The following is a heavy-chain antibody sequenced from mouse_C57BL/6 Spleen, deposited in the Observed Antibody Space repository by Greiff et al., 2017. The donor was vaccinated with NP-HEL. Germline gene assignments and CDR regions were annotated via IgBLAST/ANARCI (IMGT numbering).Heavy chain of an antibody. D-gene: IGHD2-3*01. CDR2: IDPSDSYT. Sequence: QVQLQQPGAELVMPGASVKLSCKASGYTFTSYWMHWVKQRPGQGLEWIGEIDPSDSYTNYNQKFKGKSTLTVDKSSSTAYMQLSSLTSEDSAVYYCARSDGYYPWFAYWGQGTLVTVSA. V-gene: IGHV1-69*01. CDR1: GYTFTSYW. CDR3: ARSDGYYPWFAY. J-gene: IGHJ3*01.